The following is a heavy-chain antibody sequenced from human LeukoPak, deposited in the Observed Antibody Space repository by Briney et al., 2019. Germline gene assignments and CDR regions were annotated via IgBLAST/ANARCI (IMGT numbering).Heavy chain of an antibody. CDR2: IDPSDAYT. CDR1: GYIFTSYW. D-gene: IGHD3-10*01. J-gene: IGHJ5*02. CDR3: ARQVTMVRGVIGFDP. V-gene: IGHV5-10-1*01. Sequence: GDSLRISCKGSGYIFTSYWISWVRQMPGKGLEWMGRIDPSDAYTNYSPSFQGHVTISADKSISTAYLQWSSLKASDTAMYYCARQVTMVRGVIGFDPWGQGTLVTVSS.